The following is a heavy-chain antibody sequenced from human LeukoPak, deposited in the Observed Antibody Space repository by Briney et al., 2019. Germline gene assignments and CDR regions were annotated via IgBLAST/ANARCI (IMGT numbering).Heavy chain of an antibody. D-gene: IGHD1-7*01. CDR3: AREEFGTACFDS. CDR2: IYYSGST. CDR1: SGSISSGAYY. V-gene: IGHV4-39*07. J-gene: IGHJ4*02. Sequence: SVTLSLTCTVSSGSISSGAYYWGWIRQPPGKGLEWVGSIYYSGSTFYNPSLKGRVTISVDTSKNQFYLKLTSVTAADTAVFFCAREEFGTACFDSWGQGTLVTVSS.